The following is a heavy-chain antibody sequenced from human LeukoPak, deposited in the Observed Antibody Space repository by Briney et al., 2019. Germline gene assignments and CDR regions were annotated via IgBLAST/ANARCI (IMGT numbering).Heavy chain of an antibody. V-gene: IGHV3-7*03. D-gene: IGHD2-15*01. CDR3: ARAESVVGVAANYVNYYYYGMDV. J-gene: IGHJ6*04. CDR1: GFTFSSYG. Sequence: GGSLRLSCAASGFTFSSYGMSWVRQAPGKGLEWVGNIKHDGSKTYYVDSVKGRFTISRDNAKNSLYLKMNSLRAEDTAVYYCARAESVVGVAANYVNYYYYGMDVWGKGTTVTVSS. CDR2: IKHDGSKT.